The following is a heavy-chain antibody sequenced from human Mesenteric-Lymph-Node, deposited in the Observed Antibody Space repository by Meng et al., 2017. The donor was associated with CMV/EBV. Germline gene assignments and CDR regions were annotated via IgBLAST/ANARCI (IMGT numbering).Heavy chain of an antibody. Sequence: GESLKISCAASEFTFSNAWMSWVRQAPGKGLEWVANIKGDGSEKYYVESVKGRFTISRDNANNLLHLQMNSLRVDDTAIYYCRRGHWDEAWGHGALVTVSS. CDR3: RRGHWDEA. CDR2: IKGDGSEK. J-gene: IGHJ5*01. CDR1: EFTFSNAW. V-gene: IGHV3-7*01. D-gene: IGHD1-26*01.